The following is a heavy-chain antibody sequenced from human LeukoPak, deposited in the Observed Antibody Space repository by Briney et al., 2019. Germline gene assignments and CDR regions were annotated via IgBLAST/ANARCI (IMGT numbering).Heavy chain of an antibody. D-gene: IGHD1-26*01. V-gene: IGHV4-39*01. Sequence: SETLSLTCTVSGGSISSSGYCWGWIRQPPGKGLEWIGSIYHSGSTYCTPSLKSRVTISVDTSKNQFSLKLGSVTAADTAVYYCARHALTKVGTTPYYFDYWGQGTLVTVSS. CDR3: ARHALTKVGTTPYYFDY. J-gene: IGHJ4*02. CDR1: GGSISSSGYC. CDR2: IYHSGST.